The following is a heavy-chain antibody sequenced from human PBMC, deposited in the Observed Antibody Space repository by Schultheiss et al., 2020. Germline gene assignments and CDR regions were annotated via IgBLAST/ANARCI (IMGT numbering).Heavy chain of an antibody. CDR1: GGSISSGGYY. D-gene: IGHD1-26*01. CDR2: IYTSGST. J-gene: IGHJ4*02. Sequence: SETLSLTCTVAGGSISSGGYYWSWIRQPAGKGLEWIGRIYTSGSTNYNPSLKSRVTISMDTSKNQLSLRLSSVTAADTAVYYCARGSYGDYGDCWGQGTLVTVSS. V-gene: IGHV4-61*02. CDR3: ARGSYGDYGDC.